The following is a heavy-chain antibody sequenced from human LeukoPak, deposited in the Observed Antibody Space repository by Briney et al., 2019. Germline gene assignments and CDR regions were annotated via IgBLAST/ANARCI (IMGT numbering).Heavy chain of an antibody. J-gene: IGHJ3*02. V-gene: IGHV2-5*02. CDR2: IYWDDDK. CDR1: GFSFTTSGMA. D-gene: IGHD3-22*01. Sequence: NVSGPMLVNPTQTLTLTCTFSGFSFTTSGMAVGWIRQPPGKALEWLTLIYWDDDKRYSPSLKSRLTITKDTSKNQVVLTMTNMDPVDTATYYCAHRLFDSSGYAFDIWGQGTMVTVSS. CDR3: AHRLFDSSGYAFDI.